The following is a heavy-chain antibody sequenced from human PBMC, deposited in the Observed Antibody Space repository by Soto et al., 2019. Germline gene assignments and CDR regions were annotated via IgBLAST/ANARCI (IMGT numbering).Heavy chain of an antibody. D-gene: IGHD3-9*01. CDR3: ARTLRGNGNWFDL. CDR2: IYNDGRT. J-gene: IGHJ5*02. V-gene: IGHV3-53*01. Sequence: EVQLVESGGGLIQPEGSLTLSCAASGFIVSSNYMNWVRQAAGEGLEWVSIIYNDGRTYYADSVKGRFTISRDNSKNTVYLQMNSLRAEDTAVYYCARTLRGNGNWFDLWGQGTLVTVSS. CDR1: GFIVSSNY.